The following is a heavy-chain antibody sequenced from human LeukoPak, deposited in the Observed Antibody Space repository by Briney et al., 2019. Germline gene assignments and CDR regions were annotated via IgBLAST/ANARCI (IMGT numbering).Heavy chain of an antibody. CDR1: GFTFSSYW. V-gene: IGHV3-7*01. CDR2: IKQDGSEK. D-gene: IGHD6-13*01. CDR3: ARDNPPIAAAGTSDYYYYGMDV. J-gene: IGHJ6*02. Sequence: GGSLRLSCAASGFTFSSYWMSWVRQAPGKGLEWVANIKQDGSEKYYVDSVKGRFTISRDNAKNSLYLQMNSLRAEDTAVYYCARDNPPIAAAGTSDYYYYGMDVWGQGTTVTVSS.